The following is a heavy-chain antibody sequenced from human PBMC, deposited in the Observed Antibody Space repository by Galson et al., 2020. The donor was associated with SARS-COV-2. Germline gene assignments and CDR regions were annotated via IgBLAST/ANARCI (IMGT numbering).Heavy chain of an antibody. V-gene: IGHV4-61*01. CDR1: GGSVSSGSYY. CDR3: ARETYYYDSSGYYQSNAFDI. J-gene: IGHJ3*02. CDR2: IYYSGST. Sequence: LETLSLTCTVSGGSVSSGSYYWSWIRQPPGKGLEWIGYIYYSGSTNYNPSLKSRVTISVDTSKNQFSLKLSSVTAADTAVYYCARETYYYDSSGYYQSNAFDIWGQGTMVTVSS. D-gene: IGHD3-22*01.